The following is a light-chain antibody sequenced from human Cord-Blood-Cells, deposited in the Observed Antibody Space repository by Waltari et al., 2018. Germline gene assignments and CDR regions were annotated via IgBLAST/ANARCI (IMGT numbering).Light chain of an antibody. Sequence: QSALTQPASVSGSPGPWITISCTGTSSDVGGYNYASWYQQHPGKAPKLMIYDVSNRPSGVSNRFSGSKSGNTASLTISGLQAEDEADYYCSSYTSSSTWVFGGGTKLTVL. CDR1: SSDVGGYNY. CDR3: SSYTSSSTWV. V-gene: IGLV2-14*01. CDR2: DVS. J-gene: IGLJ3*02.